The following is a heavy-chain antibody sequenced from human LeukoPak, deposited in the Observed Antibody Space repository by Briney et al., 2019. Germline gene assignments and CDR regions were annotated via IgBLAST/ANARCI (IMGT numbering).Heavy chain of an antibody. V-gene: IGHV3-21*06. J-gene: IGHJ4*02. CDR1: GLTFSTSG. CDR2: IGPTGFDR. D-gene: IGHD1-14*01. CDR3: ATETNGRHYDY. Sequence: GGSLRLSCTTSGLTFSTSGFNWVRQAPGKGLEWVASIGPTGFDRYHADSIKGRFTISRDNANNFLYLQMDSLRAGDTAVYYCATETNGRHYDYWGQGTLLTVSS.